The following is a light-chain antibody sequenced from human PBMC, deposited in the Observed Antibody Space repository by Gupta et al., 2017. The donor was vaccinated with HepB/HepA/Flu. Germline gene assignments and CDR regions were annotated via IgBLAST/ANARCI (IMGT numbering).Light chain of an antibody. J-gene: IGKJ1*01. CDR2: DAY. CDR3: QHGYHGPFT. Sequence: PLTQSPSSLSASVGDRVSITCRASQSITTYLNWYQQKPGKAPKLLIDDAYTLQTGVSSRCSGSGSRKDFTPTSSSLQHEDAANYYHQHGYHGPFTFGLGTKVEMK. CDR1: QSITTY. V-gene: IGKV1-39*01.